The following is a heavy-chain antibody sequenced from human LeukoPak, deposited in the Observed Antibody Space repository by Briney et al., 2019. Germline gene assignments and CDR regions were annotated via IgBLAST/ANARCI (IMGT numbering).Heavy chain of an antibody. Sequence: GGSLRLSCAASGFTFSDYYMSWIRQAPGKGLEWVSYISSSGSTIYYADSVKGRFTISRDNAKNTLYLQMNSLRAEDTTVYYCARVLIGTAAFDIWGQGTMVTVSS. CDR3: ARVLIGTAAFDI. CDR2: ISSSGSTI. CDR1: GFTFSDYY. V-gene: IGHV3-11*04. J-gene: IGHJ3*02. D-gene: IGHD1-20*01.